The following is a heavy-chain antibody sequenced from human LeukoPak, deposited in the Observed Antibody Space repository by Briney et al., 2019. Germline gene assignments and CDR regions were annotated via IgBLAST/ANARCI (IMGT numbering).Heavy chain of an antibody. V-gene: IGHV3-7*01. CDR2: IKQDGSEK. CDR1: GFTFSSYW. CDR3: AKDGFLEWLLPHPYYYYYMDV. Sequence: GGSLRLSCVASGFTFSSYWMSWVRQAPGKGLEWVANIKQDGSEKHYVDSVKGRFIISRDNAKNSLYLQMNSLRAEDTAVYYCAKDGFLEWLLPHPYYYYYMDVWGKGTTVTVSS. D-gene: IGHD3-3*01. J-gene: IGHJ6*03.